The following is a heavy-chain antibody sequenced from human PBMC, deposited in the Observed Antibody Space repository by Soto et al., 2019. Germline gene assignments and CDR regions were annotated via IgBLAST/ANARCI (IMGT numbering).Heavy chain of an antibody. CDR2: IYYSGST. V-gene: IGHV4-30-4*01. CDR1: GVSISSGDYY. D-gene: IGHD3-22*01. Sequence: NPSETLSLTCTVSGVSISSGDYYWTCIRQLPGKGLEWIGYIYYSGSTYYNPSLKSRVTISVDTSKNQFSLKLSSVTAADSAVYSCARGRPDPYYYDTSGHYYVAWGQGTLVTVSS. J-gene: IGHJ5*02. CDR3: ARGRPDPYYYDTSGHYYVA.